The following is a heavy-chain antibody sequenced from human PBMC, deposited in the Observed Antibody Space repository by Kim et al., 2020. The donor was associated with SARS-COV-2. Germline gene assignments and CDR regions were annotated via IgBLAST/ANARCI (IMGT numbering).Heavy chain of an antibody. Sequence: GGSLRLSCAASGFTVSSNYMSWVRQAPGKGLEWVSVIYSGGSTYYADSVKCRFTISRDNSKNTLYLQMNSLRAEDTAVYYCATSSGWNKIFDYWGQGTLVTVSS. CDR2: IYSGGST. V-gene: IGHV3-66*02. D-gene: IGHD6-19*01. CDR3: ATSSGWNKIFDY. CDR1: GFTVSSNY. J-gene: IGHJ4*02.